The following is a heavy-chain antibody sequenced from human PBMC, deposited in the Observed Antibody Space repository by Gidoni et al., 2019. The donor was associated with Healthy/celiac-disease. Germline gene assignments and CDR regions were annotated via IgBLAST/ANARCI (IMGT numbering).Heavy chain of an antibody. J-gene: IGHJ4*02. Sequence: EVQLVESGGGLVKPGGSLRLSCAASGFTFSSYSMNWVRQAPGKGLEWVSSISSSSSYIYYADSVKGRFTISRDNAKNSLYLQMNSLRAEDTAVYYCARGRDTAMVTPPDYWGQGTLVTVSS. V-gene: IGHV3-21*02. D-gene: IGHD5-18*01. CDR3: ARGRDTAMVTPPDY. CDR2: ISSSSSYI. CDR1: GFTFSSYS.